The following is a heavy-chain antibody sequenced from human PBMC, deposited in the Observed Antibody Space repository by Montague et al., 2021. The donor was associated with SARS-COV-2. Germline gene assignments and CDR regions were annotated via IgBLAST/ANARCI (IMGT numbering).Heavy chain of an antibody. CDR1: GFTFSSYA. CDR3: ARELADYGMDV. Sequence: SLRLSCPASGFTFSSYAMHWVRQAPGKGLEWVAVISYDGSNKYYADSVKGRFTISRDNSKNTLYLQMNSLRAEDTAVYYCARELADYGMDVWGQGTTVTVSS. CDR2: ISYDGSNK. V-gene: IGHV3-30-3*01. J-gene: IGHJ6*02.